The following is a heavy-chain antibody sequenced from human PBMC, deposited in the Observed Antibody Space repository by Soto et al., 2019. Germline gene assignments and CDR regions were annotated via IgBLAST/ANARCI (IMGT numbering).Heavy chain of an antibody. CDR3: ARWVGATSFDY. CDR2: IYYSGST. V-gene: IGHV4-31*03. D-gene: IGHD1-26*01. Sequence: LSETLSLTCTVSGGSISSGGYYWSWIRQHPGKGLEWIGYIYYSGSTYYNPSLKSRVTISVDTSKNQFSLKLSSVTAADTAVYYCARWVGATSFDYWGQGTLVTVSS. CDR1: GGSISSGGYY. J-gene: IGHJ4*02.